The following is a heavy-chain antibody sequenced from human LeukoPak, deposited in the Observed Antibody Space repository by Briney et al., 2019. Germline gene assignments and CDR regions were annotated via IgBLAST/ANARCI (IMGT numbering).Heavy chain of an antibody. J-gene: IGHJ6*03. CDR1: GFTLRSYN. CDR2: ISSSSTYI. CDR3: ASPRVTTVSHRRSDYYYMDV. V-gene: IGHV3-21*01. D-gene: IGHD4-17*01. Sequence: GGSLRLSCAASGFTLRSYNINWVRQAPGKGLEWVSSISSSSTYIYYADSVKGRFTISRDNAKNSLYLQMNSLRAEDTAVYYCASPRVTTVSHRRSDYYYMDVWGKGTTVTVSS.